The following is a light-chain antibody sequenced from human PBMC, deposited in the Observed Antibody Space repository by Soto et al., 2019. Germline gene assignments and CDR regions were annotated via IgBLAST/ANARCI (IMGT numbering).Light chain of an antibody. V-gene: IGLV2-8*01. CDR3: SSYAGSLYV. CDR1: SSDVGGYNY. CDR2: EDS. J-gene: IGLJ1*01. Sequence: QAVRTQPPSASGSPGQSVTISCTGTSSDVGGYNYVSWYQQHPGKAPKLMIYEDSKRPSGVPDRFSGSKSGNTASLTVSGLQAEDEADYYCSSYAGSLYVFGTGTKVTVL.